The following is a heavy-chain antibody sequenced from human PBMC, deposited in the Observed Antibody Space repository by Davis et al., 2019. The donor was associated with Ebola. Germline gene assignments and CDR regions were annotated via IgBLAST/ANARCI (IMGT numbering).Heavy chain of an antibody. CDR1: GGSISSYY. CDR2: IYYSGST. Sequence: MPSETLSLTCTVSGGSISSYYWSRIRQPPGKGLEWIGYIYYSGSTNYNPSLKSRVTISVDTSKNQFSLKLSSVTAADTAVYYCARSNFWSGFDYWGQGTLVTVSS. CDR3: ARSNFWSGFDY. V-gene: IGHV4-59*08. D-gene: IGHD3-3*01. J-gene: IGHJ4*02.